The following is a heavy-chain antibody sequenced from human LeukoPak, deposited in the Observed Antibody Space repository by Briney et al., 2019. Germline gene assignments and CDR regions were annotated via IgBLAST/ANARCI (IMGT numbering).Heavy chain of an antibody. CDR1: GGSISSYF. CDR2: ISPSGST. CDR3: ARLHRHYYDSTGYYLLDGFDI. D-gene: IGHD3-22*01. J-gene: IGHJ3*02. V-gene: IGHV4-4*09. Sequence: SETLSHTRSVSGGSISSYFWSWIRQPPGKGLEWIGYISPSGSTNYNLSLKSRVTMSIDTSRNQFSLNLSSATAADTAMFYCARLHRHYYDSTGYYLLDGFDIWGQGTMVTISS.